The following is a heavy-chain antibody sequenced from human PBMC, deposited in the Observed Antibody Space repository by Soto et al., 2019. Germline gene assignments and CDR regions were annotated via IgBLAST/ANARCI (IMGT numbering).Heavy chain of an antibody. CDR2: IWYDGSNK. V-gene: IGHV3-33*01. D-gene: IGHD4-17*01. Sequence: QGQLVESGGGVVQPGRSLRLSSAASGFTFGSYGMHWVRQAPGKGLEWVAVIWYDGSNKYYADSVKGRFTISRDNSKNTLYLQMNSLRAEDTAVYYCARDPIPYGDYERYFDYWGQGTLVTVSS. CDR3: ARDPIPYGDYERYFDY. J-gene: IGHJ4*02. CDR1: GFTFGSYG.